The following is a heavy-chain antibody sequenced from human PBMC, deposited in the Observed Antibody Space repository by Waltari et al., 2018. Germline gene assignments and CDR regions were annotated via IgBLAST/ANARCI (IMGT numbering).Heavy chain of an antibody. CDR3: ARGVLLWFGELLRWFDP. D-gene: IGHD3-10*01. J-gene: IGHJ5*02. CDR1: GYTFTSYD. V-gene: IGHV1-8*01. CDR2: MNPNSGNT. Sequence: QVQLVQSGAEVKKPGASVKVSCKASGYTFTSYDINWVRQAKGKGLEWMGWMNPNSGNTGYAQKFQGRVTMTRNTSISTAYMELSSLRSEDTAVYYCARGVLLWFGELLRWFDPWGQGTLVTVSS.